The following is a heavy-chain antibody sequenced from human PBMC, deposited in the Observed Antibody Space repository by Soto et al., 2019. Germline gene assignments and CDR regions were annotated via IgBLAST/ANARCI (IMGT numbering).Heavy chain of an antibody. J-gene: IGHJ4*02. CDR2: IWYDGSNK. CDR1: GFTFSSYG. Sequence: GGSLRLSCAASGFTFSSYGMHWVRQAPGKGLEWVAVIWYDGSNKYYADSVKGRFTISRDNSKNTLYLQMNSLRAEDTAVYYCARDRTSSAGTVYFDYWGQGTLVTVSS. D-gene: IGHD6-13*01. V-gene: IGHV3-33*01. CDR3: ARDRTSSAGTVYFDY.